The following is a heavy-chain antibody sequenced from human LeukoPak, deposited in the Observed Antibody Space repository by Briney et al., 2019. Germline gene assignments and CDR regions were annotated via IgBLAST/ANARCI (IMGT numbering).Heavy chain of an antibody. D-gene: IGHD5-18*01. J-gene: IGHJ5*02. CDR3: ARARSPCTAIGP. CDR2: INPSGGST. Sequence: ASVKVSCKASGYTFTSYYVHWVRQAPGQGIEWMGIINPSGGSTSYAQKFHGRVTMTRDTSTSTVYMELSSLRSEDTAVYYRARARSPCTAIGPWGAGDLVTVSS. CDR1: GYTFTSYY. V-gene: IGHV1-46*01.